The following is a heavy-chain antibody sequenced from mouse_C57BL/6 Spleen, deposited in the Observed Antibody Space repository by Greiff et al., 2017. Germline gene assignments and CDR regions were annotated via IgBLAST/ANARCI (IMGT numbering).Heavy chain of an antibody. CDR2: IDPADGDT. CDR1: GFNIKDDY. Sequence: EVQLQQSGAELVRPGASVKLSCTASGFNIKDDYMHWVKQRPEQGLEWIGWIDPADGDTEYAPKFQGKATITADTSSNTAYLQLSSLTSEDTAVYYCTTYDYGAMDYWGQGTSVTVAS. J-gene: IGHJ4*01. CDR3: TTYDYGAMDY. V-gene: IGHV14-4*01. D-gene: IGHD2-4*01.